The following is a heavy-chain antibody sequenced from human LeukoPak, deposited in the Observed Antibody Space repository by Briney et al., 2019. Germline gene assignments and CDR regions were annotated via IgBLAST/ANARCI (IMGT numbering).Heavy chain of an antibody. CDR1: GFTFSSYW. J-gene: IGHJ3*02. CDR2: IKQDGSEK. V-gene: IGHV3-7*01. CDR3: ARDSGSYLIDAFDI. D-gene: IGHD1-26*01. Sequence: PGGSLRLSCAASGFTFSSYWMSWVRQAPGKGLEWVANIKQDGSEKYYVDSVKGRFTISRDNAKNSLYLQMNSLRAEDTAVYYCARDSGSYLIDAFDIWGQGTMVTVSS.